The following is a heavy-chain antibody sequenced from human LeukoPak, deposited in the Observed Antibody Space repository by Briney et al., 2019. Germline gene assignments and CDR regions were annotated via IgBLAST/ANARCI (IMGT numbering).Heavy chain of an antibody. CDR2: IYPGNSNT. CDR3: ARQGYSYGFDC. D-gene: IGHD5-18*01. J-gene: IGHJ4*02. CDR1: GYSFTSYW. V-gene: IGHV5-51*01. Sequence: GESLKISCKGSGYSFTSYWIGWVRQMHGKGLEWMGVIYPGNSNTRYSPSFQGQVTISADRSISTAYLQWSSLKASDTAMYYCARQGYSYGFDCWGQGTLVTVSS.